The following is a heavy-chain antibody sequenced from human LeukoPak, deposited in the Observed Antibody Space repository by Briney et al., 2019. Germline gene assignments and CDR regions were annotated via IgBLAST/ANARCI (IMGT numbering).Heavy chain of an antibody. CDR3: AREGNYYDSSGPPYFQH. CDR1: GDSISIYY. CDR2: IYTSGST. J-gene: IGHJ1*01. V-gene: IGHV4-4*07. D-gene: IGHD3-22*01. Sequence: SETLSLTCTVSGDSISIYYWSWIRQPAGKGLEWIGRIYTSGSTNYNPSLKTRVSMSVDTSKNQFSLKLNSVTAADTAVYYCAREGNYYDSSGPPYFQHWGQGTLVTVSS.